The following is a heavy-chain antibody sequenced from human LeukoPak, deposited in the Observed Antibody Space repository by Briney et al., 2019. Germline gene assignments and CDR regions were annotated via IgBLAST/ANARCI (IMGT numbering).Heavy chain of an antibody. D-gene: IGHD6-19*01. CDR3: AREVGQYSSGWLSSEFYFDY. V-gene: IGHV4-4*07. J-gene: IGHJ4*02. CDR1: GGSISSYH. Sequence: SETLSLTCTVSGGSISSYHWSWIRQPAGKGLEWIGRIYSSGSTNYNPSLKSRVTMSVDTSKNQFSLNLSSVTAADTAVYYCAREVGQYSSGWLSSEFYFDYWGQGTLVTVSS. CDR2: IYSSGST.